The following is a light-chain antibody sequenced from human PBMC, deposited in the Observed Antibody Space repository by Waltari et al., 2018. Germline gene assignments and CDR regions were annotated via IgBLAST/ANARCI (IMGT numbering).Light chain of an antibody. CDR3: QQYDDVPPYT. Sequence: DIHLTQTPSSLSASVGDRVTITCQASDDINAFLNWYQQKPGTAPKLLIYDASSLVTGVPSRFSGDGSGSLFTLTISSLQPEDFATYYCQQYDDVPPYTCGPGTKVNLK. CDR1: DDINAF. CDR2: DAS. J-gene: IGKJ3*01. V-gene: IGKV1-33*01.